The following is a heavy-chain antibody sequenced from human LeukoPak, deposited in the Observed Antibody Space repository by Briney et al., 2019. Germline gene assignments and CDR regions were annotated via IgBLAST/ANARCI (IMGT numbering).Heavy chain of an antibody. CDR3: AREGGYLQLRYFDY. CDR2: INHSGST. J-gene: IGHJ4*02. D-gene: IGHD5-24*01. Sequence: SETLSLTCAVSGGSFSGYSWSWIRQPPGMGLEWIGEINHSGSTNYNPSLKSRVTISVDTSKNQFSLRLISVTAADTAVYYCAREGGYLQLRYFDYWGQGTLVTVSS. CDR1: GGSFSGYS. V-gene: IGHV4-34*01.